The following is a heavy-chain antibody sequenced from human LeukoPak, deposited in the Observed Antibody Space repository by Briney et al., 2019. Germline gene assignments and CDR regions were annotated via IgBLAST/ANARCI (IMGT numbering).Heavy chain of an antibody. CDR2: IYYSGSA. Sequence: SETLSLTCTVSGGSISSYYWSWIRQPPGKGLEWIGYIYYSGSANYNPSLKSRVTISVDTSRNQFSLKLSSVTAADTAVYYCARSLPNKWLRGRNWFDPWGQGTLVTVSS. V-gene: IGHV4-59*12. J-gene: IGHJ5*02. CDR3: ARSLPNKWLRGRNWFDP. D-gene: IGHD5-12*01. CDR1: GGSISSYY.